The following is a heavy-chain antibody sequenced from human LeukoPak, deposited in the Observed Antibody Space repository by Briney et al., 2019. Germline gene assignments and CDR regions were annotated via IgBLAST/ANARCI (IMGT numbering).Heavy chain of an antibody. CDR3: ARLRWDWGFDY. CDR2: IYNFGGT. CDR1: GFTVSSNH. V-gene: IGHV3-66*04. J-gene: IGHJ4*02. D-gene: IGHD1-26*01. Sequence: GGSLRLSCAASGFTVSSNHMNWVRQAPGKGLEWVSLIYNFGGTSYADSVKGRFTLSRDNSKNTLYLEMNRLRVEDTAVYYCARLRWDWGFDYWGQGTLVTVSS.